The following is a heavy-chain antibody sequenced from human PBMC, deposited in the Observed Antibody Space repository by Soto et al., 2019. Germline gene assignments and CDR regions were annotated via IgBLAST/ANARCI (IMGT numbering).Heavy chain of an antibody. Sequence: GGSLRLSCAASGFTVSSNYMSWVRQAPGKGLEWVSVIYSGGSTYYADSVKGRFTISRDNSKNTLYLQMNSLRAEDTAVYYCARDLSVLLWFGEPLDYYYRMDVWGQGTTVTVSS. V-gene: IGHV3-53*01. CDR3: ARDLSVLLWFGEPLDYYYRMDV. J-gene: IGHJ6*02. CDR1: GFTVSSNY. CDR2: IYSGGST. D-gene: IGHD3-10*01.